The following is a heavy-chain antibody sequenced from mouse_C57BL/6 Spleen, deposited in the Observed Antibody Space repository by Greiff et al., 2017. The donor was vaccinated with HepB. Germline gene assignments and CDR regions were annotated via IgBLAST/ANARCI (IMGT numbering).Heavy chain of an antibody. D-gene: IGHD2-4*01. V-gene: IGHV1-74*01. CDR1: GYTFTSYW. CDR2: IHPSDSDT. Sequence: VQLQQPGAELVQPGASVKVSCKASGYTFTSYWMHWVKQRPGQGLEWIGRIHPSDSDTNYNQKFKGKATLTVDKSSSTAYMQLSSLTSEDSAVYYCAMNPPIYYDYEAWVAYWGQGTLVTVSA. CDR3: AMNPPIYYDYEAWVAY. J-gene: IGHJ3*01.